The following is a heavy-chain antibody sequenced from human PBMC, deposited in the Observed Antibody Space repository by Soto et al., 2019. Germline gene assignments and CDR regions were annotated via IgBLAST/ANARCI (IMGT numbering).Heavy chain of an antibody. J-gene: IGHJ6*02. CDR1: GGSISSYY. Sequence: SETLSLTCTVSGGSISSYYWSWIRQPPGKGLEWIGYIYYSGSTNYNPSLKSRVTISVDTSKNQFSLKLSSVTAADTAVYYCARDQWLVNFSRESYYYGMDVWGQGTTVPVSS. V-gene: IGHV4-59*01. D-gene: IGHD6-19*01. CDR3: ARDQWLVNFSRESYYYGMDV. CDR2: IYYSGST.